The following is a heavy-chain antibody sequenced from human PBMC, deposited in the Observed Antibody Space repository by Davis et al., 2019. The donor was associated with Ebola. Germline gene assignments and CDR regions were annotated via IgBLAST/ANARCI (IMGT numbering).Heavy chain of an antibody. V-gene: IGHV4-59*01. CDR2: IYYSGST. D-gene: IGHD3-22*01. CDR1: GVAITSYY. CDR3: ARGDSYYDPSGYYAGPEAPDH. J-gene: IGHJ4*02. Sequence: MPSETLSLTCTVSGVAITSYYWSWIRQTPGKGLEWIGYIYYSGSTNYNPSLKSRVTISVDTSKNQFSLKLSSVTAADTAVYYCARGDSYYDPSGYYAGPEAPDHWGQGTLVSVSS.